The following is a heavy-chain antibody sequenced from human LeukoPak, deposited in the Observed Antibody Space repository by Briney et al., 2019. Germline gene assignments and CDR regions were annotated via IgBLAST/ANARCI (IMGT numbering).Heavy chain of an antibody. V-gene: IGHV3-9*01. Sequence: PGGSLRLSCAVSGFTFDDYAMHWVRQVPGKGLEWVSGINWNSDSIGYADSVKGRFTISRDNAKNSLYLQMNSLRAEDTAVYYCARDSEVVTHFDYWGQGTLVTVSS. D-gene: IGHD4-23*01. CDR1: GFTFDDYA. CDR2: INWNSDSI. J-gene: IGHJ4*02. CDR3: ARDSEVVTHFDY.